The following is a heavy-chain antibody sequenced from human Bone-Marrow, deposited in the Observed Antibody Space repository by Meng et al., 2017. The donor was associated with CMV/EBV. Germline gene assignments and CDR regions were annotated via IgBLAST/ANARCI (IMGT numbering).Heavy chain of an antibody. Sequence: QVQLVQSGAGVKKPGSSVKVSCKASGGTSNTYAITWVRQAPGQGLEWMGRIIPVLGIAIYAQKFQGRVIITADKSTSTAYMELSSLRSEDTAMYYCTRNGFPEGGYYFDYWGQGTLVTSPQ. J-gene: IGHJ4*02. CDR3: TRNGFPEGGYYFDY. V-gene: IGHV1-69*02. D-gene: IGHD2-15*01. CDR1: GGTSNTYA. CDR2: IIPVLGIA.